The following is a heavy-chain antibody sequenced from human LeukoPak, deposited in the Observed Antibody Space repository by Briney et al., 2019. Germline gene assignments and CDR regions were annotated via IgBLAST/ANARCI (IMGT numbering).Heavy chain of an antibody. CDR1: GGSISSYY. CDR3: ARYGDYYDGSGYYRIDY. J-gene: IGHJ4*02. D-gene: IGHD3-22*01. CDR2: IYISGST. Sequence: KPSETLSLTCTVSGGSISSYYWSWIRQPPGKGLEWIGRIYISGSTNYNPSLKSRVTMSVDTSKNQFSLKLSSVTAADTAVYYCARYGDYYDGSGYYRIDYWGQGTLVTVSS. V-gene: IGHV4-4*07.